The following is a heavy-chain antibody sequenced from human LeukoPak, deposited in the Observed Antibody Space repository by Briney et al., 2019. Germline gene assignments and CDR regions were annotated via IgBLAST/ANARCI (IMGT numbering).Heavy chain of an antibody. CDR2: INPSTVDT. CDR1: GYTFTAHY. V-gene: IGHV1-2*02. J-gene: IGHJ3*02. D-gene: IGHD4-23*01. CDR3: AADYYGGNGFDI. Sequence: RASVKVSCKASGYTFTAHYLHWVRQAPGQGLEWMGWINPSTVDTRYAPKFQGRVTMTKDTSISTAYMEVTRLTSDDSAVYFCAADYYGGNGFDIWGQGTMVTVFS.